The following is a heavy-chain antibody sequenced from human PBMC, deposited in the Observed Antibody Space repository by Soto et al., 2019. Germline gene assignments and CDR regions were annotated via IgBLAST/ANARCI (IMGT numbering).Heavy chain of an antibody. Sequence: GSLRLSCAASGFTFSSYGMHWVRQAPGKGLEWVAVISYDGSNKYYADSVKGRFTISRDNSKNTLYLQMNSLRAEDTAVYYCAKDKVANQYYYYYYGMDVWGQGTTVTVSS. J-gene: IGHJ6*02. CDR2: ISYDGSNK. D-gene: IGHD5-12*01. CDR3: AKDKVANQYYYYYYGMDV. V-gene: IGHV3-30*18. CDR1: GFTFSSYG.